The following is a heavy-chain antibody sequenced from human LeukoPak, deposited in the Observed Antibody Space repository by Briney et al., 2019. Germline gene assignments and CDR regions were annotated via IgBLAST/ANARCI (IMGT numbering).Heavy chain of an antibody. D-gene: IGHD5-18*01. Sequence: SETLSLTCTVSGGSISSYYWSWIRQPPGKGLGWVGYIYYSGSTNYNPSLKSRVTISVDTSKNQFSLKPSSVTAADTAVYYCARGEQPLWLQAGSFDYWGQGTLVTVSS. J-gene: IGHJ4*02. CDR2: IYYSGST. CDR3: ARGEQPLWLQAGSFDY. V-gene: IGHV4-59*01. CDR1: GGSISSYY.